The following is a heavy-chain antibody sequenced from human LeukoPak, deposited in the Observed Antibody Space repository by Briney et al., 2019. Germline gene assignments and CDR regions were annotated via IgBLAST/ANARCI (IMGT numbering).Heavy chain of an antibody. CDR2: IYYSGST. CDR3: AREKNHQLVREFGWFDP. Sequence: PSETLSLTCTVSGGSISSYYWSWIRQPPGKGLEWIGYIYYSGSTNYNPSLKSRVTISVDTSKNQFSLKLSSVTAADTAVYYCAREKNHQLVREFGWFDPWGQGTLVTVSS. CDR1: GGSISSYY. J-gene: IGHJ5*02. V-gene: IGHV4-59*01. D-gene: IGHD6-13*01.